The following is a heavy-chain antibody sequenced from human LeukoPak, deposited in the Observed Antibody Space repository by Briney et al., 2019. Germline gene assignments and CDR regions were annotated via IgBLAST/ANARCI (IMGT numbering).Heavy chain of an antibody. CDR2: INHSGST. J-gene: IGHJ4*02. CDR3: ARHQLWFGELQSPGFGY. V-gene: IGHV4-34*01. D-gene: IGHD3-10*01. Sequence: SETLSLTCAVYGGSFSGYYWSWIRQPPGKGLEWIGEINHSGSTTYNPSLKSRATISVDTSKNQFSLKLSSVTAADTAVYYCARHQLWFGELQSPGFGYWGQGTLVTVSS. CDR1: GGSFSGYY.